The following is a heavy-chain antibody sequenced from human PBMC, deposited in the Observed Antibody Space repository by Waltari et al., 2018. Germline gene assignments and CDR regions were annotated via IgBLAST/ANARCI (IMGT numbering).Heavy chain of an antibody. CDR2: INYDGSDI. D-gene: IGHD3-16*01. CDR1: GFSFRTPW. Sequence: EVQLVESGGGLVQPGGSLRLHCAPPGFSFRTPWMHWVRQAPGPGLVWVSRINYDGSDITYADSVKGRFTISRDNAKNTLYLQMNSLSVEDTAVYYCVRCLANSLYNWLDPWGQGTLVTVSS. J-gene: IGHJ5*02. CDR3: VRCLANSLYNWLDP. V-gene: IGHV3-74*03.